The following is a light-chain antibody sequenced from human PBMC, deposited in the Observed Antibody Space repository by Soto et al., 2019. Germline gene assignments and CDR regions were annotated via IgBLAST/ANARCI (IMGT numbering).Light chain of an antibody. J-gene: IGKJ1*01. CDR2: GAS. Sequence: EIQMTQSPSSLSASVGDRVTITCRASQGISNYLAWYQQKPGKVPKLLIYGASTLQSGVPSRLSGSGSGTDFTLTINSLQPEDVATYYCQKYDSAPWTFGQGTKVEL. V-gene: IGKV1-27*01. CDR3: QKYDSAPWT. CDR1: QGISNY.